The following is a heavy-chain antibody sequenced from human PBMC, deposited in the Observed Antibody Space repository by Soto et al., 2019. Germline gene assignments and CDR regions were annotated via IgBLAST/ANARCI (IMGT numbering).Heavy chain of an antibody. CDR3: AMVDVYVTPSPQDV. D-gene: IGHD3-16*01. Sequence: ASVKVSCKASGYTFTSYAMHWVRQAPGQGLEWMGWINTYNGNTNYAQNLQGRVTLTTDTSTSTAYMEPTSLRSNDTAIYYCAMVDVYVTPSPQDVWGQGTTVTVSS. V-gene: IGHV1-18*01. J-gene: IGHJ6*02. CDR2: INTYNGNT. CDR1: GYTFTSYA.